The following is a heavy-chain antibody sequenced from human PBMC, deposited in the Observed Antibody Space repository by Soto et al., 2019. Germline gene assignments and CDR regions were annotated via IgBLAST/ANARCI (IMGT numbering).Heavy chain of an antibody. J-gene: IGHJ4*02. V-gene: IGHV1-8*01. CDR2: MNPNSDNT. D-gene: IGHD5-12*01. CDR3: ARGRIVGYSDYEPLAGLDY. CDR1: CYSFTSKD. Sequence: ASVKVSCQASCYSFTSKDINWVRQATGHRLEWMGWMNPNSDNTGYAQKFQGRLTMTRSTSTNTAYMELNSLTSEDTAVYFCARGRIVGYSDYEPLAGLDYWGQGNPV.